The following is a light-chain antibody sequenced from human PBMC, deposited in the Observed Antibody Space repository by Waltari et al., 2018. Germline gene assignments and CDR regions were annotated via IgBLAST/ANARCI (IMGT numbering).Light chain of an antibody. CDR1: QGIGRA. V-gene: IGKV1D-13*01. J-gene: IGKJ4*01. CDR3: QQFHDYPLT. CDR2: DAS. Sequence: IQLTQSQSSLSTSVGDRVTITCRTSQGIGRALHWYQQKPGHGPKLLMSDASNLQDGVPSRFSGSGSETDFTLTINSLQHEDAATYYCQQFHDYPLTFGGGTKVEI.